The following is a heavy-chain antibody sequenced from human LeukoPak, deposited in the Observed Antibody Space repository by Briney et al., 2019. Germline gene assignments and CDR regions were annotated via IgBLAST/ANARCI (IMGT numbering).Heavy chain of an antibody. Sequence: GGSLRLSCAASGFIFSGYAMSWVRQAPGKGLEWVSAISGSGGSTYYADSVMGRFTISRDNSKNTLYLQMNSLRAEDTAVYYCAKDSRVCDYWGQGTLVTVSS. CDR1: GFIFSGYA. V-gene: IGHV3-23*01. CDR3: AKDSRVCDY. J-gene: IGHJ4*02. CDR2: ISGSGGST. D-gene: IGHD2-8*01.